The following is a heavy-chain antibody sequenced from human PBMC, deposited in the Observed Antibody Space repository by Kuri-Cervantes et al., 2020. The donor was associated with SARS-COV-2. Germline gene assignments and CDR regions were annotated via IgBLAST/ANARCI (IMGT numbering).Heavy chain of an antibody. Sequence: ASVKVSCKASGHTFTGYYMHWVRQAPGQGLEWMGWISAYNGNTNYAQKLQGRVTMTTDTSTSTAYMELRSLRSDDTAVYYCARPLNYDFWSGPSPFDYWGQGTLVTVSS. CDR2: ISAYNGNT. CDR1: GHTFTGYY. J-gene: IGHJ4*02. D-gene: IGHD3-3*01. V-gene: IGHV1-18*04. CDR3: ARPLNYDFWSGPSPFDY.